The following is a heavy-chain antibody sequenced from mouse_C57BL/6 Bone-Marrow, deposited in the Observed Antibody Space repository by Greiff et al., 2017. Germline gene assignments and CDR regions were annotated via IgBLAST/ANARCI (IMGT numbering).Heavy chain of an antibody. CDR1: GYAFTNYL. CDR3: ARENWDYFDY. Sequence: QVQLQPSGAELVRPGTSVKVSCKASGYAFTNYLIEWVKQRPGQGLEWIGVINPGSGGTNYNEKFKGKATLTADKSSSTAYMQLSSLTSEDSAVYFCARENWDYFDYWGQGTTLTVSS. CDR2: INPGSGGT. J-gene: IGHJ2*01. D-gene: IGHD4-1*01. V-gene: IGHV1-54*01.